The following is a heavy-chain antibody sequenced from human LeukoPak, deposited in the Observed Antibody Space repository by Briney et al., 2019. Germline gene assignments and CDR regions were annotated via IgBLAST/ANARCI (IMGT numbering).Heavy chain of an antibody. CDR2: ISYDGSNK. D-gene: IGHD5-18*01. Sequence: PGGSLRLSCAASGFTFSSYGMHWVRQAPGKGLEWVTVISYDGSNKYYADSVKGRFTISRDNSKNTLWPQMNSLRAEDTAVYYCAKDAGLQVWLQELDVWGQGTTVTVSS. CDR1: GFTFSSYG. J-gene: IGHJ6*02. V-gene: IGHV3-30*18. CDR3: AKDAGLQVWLQELDV.